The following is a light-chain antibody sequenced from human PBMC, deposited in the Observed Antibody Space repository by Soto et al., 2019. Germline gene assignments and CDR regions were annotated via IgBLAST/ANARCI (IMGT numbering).Light chain of an antibody. CDR3: QQRSNWPSIT. V-gene: IGKV3-11*01. Sequence: EIVFSQSPATLSFSPGERATLSCTASLSVSSYLAWYQQKPGQAPRLLIYDASNRATGIPARFSGSGSGTDFTLTINSLEPEDFAVYYCQQRSNWPSITFGQGTRLEIK. J-gene: IGKJ5*01. CDR1: LSVSSY. CDR2: DAS.